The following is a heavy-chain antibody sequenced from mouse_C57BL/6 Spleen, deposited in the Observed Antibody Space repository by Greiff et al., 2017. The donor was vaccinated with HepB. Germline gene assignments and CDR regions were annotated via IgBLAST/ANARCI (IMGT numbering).Heavy chain of an antibody. CDR1: GYAFSSSW. V-gene: IGHV1-82*01. D-gene: IGHD1-1*01. Sequence: VKLMESGPELVKPGASVKISCKASGYAFSSSWMNWVKQRPGKGLEWIGRIYPGDGDTNYNGKFKGKATLTADKSSSTAYMQLSSLTSEDSAVYFCARYYYGSSSDWYFDVWGTGTTVTVSS. J-gene: IGHJ1*03. CDR2: IYPGDGDT. CDR3: ARYYYGSSSDWYFDV.